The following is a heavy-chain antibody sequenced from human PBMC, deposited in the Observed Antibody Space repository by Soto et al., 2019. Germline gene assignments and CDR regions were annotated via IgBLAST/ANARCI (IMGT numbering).Heavy chain of an antibody. D-gene: IGHD4-17*01. CDR3: ARENDYGDYVNWFDP. V-gene: IGHV4-59*01. CDR1: GGSISSYY. J-gene: IGHJ5*02. Sequence: QVQLQESGPGLVKPSETLSLTCTVSGGSISSYYWSWIRQPPGKGLEWIGDIYYSGSTNYNPSLKSRVTISVDTSKNQFSLKLSSVTAADTAVYYCARENDYGDYVNWFDPWGQGTLVTVSS. CDR2: IYYSGST.